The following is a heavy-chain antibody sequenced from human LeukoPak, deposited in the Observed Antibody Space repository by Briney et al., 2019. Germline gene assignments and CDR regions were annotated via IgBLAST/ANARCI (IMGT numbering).Heavy chain of an antibody. CDR1: GYTFTGYD. CDR3: AKPVRRPKQQPVRLIGKLFDP. CDR2: MNPNSGKT. J-gene: IGHJ5*02. Sequence: ASVKVSCKASGYTFTGYDINWVRQATGQGLEWMGWMNPNSGKTGYAQKFQGRVTMTRNTSISTAYMELSSLRAEDTAVYYCAKPVRRPKQQPVRLIGKLFDPWGQGTLVTVSS. D-gene: IGHD6-13*01. V-gene: IGHV1-8*01.